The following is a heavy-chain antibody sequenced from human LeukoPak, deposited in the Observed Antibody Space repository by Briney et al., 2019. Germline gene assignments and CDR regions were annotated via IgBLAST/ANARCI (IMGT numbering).Heavy chain of an antibody. D-gene: IGHD2-15*01. Sequence: GGSLRLSCAASGFTFSRYWMSWVRQAPGKGLEWVANINQDGSVIYYVDSVKGRFIISRDNAKNSLSLQMNSLRVEDTAVYYCARIGYTSSSNDYWGKGTLVTVSS. CDR2: INQDGSVI. CDR1: GFTFSRYW. CDR3: ARIGYTSSSNDY. J-gene: IGHJ4*02. V-gene: IGHV3-7*01.